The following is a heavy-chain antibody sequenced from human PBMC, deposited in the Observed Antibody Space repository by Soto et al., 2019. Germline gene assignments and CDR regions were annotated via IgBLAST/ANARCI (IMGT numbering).Heavy chain of an antibody. CDR1: GFTFTSYS. CDR2: IRGTT. Sequence: GGSLRLSCAASGFTFTSYSMNWVRQAPGKGLEWVSYIRGTTHYADSVKGRFTISRDNARSSLYLQMNSLRADDTAVYYCARDDSFAFDIWGQGTMVNVS. D-gene: IGHD2-21*01. CDR3: ARDDSFAFDI. V-gene: IGHV3-48*01. J-gene: IGHJ3*02.